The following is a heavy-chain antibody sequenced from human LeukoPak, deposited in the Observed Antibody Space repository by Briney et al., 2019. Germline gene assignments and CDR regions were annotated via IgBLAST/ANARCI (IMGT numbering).Heavy chain of an antibody. J-gene: IGHJ6*02. CDR2: IYYSGST. CDR1: GGSISSYY. CDR3: ARHPYYDFWSGYYHYYGMDV. V-gene: IGHV4-59*08. Sequence: SETLSLTCTVSGGSISSYYWSWIRQPPGKGLEWIGYIYYSGSTNYNPSLKSRVTISVDTSKNQFSLKLSSVTAADTAVYYCARHPYYDFWSGYYHYYGMDVWAKGPRSPSP. D-gene: IGHD3-3*01.